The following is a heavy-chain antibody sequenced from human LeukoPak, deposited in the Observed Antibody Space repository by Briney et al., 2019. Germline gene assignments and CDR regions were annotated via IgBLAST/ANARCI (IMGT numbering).Heavy chain of an antibody. D-gene: IGHD3-22*01. CDR1: GFTFSNYW. CDR2: IKQDGSEK. CDR3: ANAEVGGYYDSSGSTFGAFDI. Sequence: GGSLRLSCAASGFTFSNYWMSWVRQAPGKGLEWVANIKQDGSEKYYVDSVKGRFTISRDNAKNSLYLQMNSLRAEDTAVYYCANAEVGGYYDSSGSTFGAFDIWGQGTMVTVSS. J-gene: IGHJ3*02. V-gene: IGHV3-7*03.